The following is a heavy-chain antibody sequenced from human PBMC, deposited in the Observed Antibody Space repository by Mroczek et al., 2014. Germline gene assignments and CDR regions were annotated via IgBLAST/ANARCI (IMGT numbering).Heavy chain of an antibody. CDR2: IWYDGSNK. J-gene: IGHJ6*02. CDR3: ARRWPKTSSSWSKRTLDYYGMDV. D-gene: IGHD6-13*01. V-gene: IGHV3-33*01. CDR1: GFTFSSYG. Sequence: SGGGVVQPGRSLRLSCAASGFTFSSYGMHWVRQAPGKGLEWVAVIWYDGSNKYYADSVKGRFTISRDNSKNTLYLQMNSLRAEDTAVYYCARRWPKTSSSWSKRTLDYYGMDVWGQGTTVTVSS.